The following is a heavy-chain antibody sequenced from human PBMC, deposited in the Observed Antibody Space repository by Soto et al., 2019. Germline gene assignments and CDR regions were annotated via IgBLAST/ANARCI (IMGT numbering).Heavy chain of an antibody. CDR1: GGSFSGYY. CDR2: IKHSGST. Sequence: QVQLQQWRAGLLKPSETLSLTCAVYGGSFSGYYWSWIRQPPAKGLEWIGEIKHSGSTNYNPSLKSRVTLSVHSSKYQCSLKLSSVNAADTAVYYCARGGAGQLAHFAYWGQGTLVTFSS. D-gene: IGHD6-13*01. CDR3: ARGGAGQLAHFAY. J-gene: IGHJ4*02. V-gene: IGHV4-34*01.